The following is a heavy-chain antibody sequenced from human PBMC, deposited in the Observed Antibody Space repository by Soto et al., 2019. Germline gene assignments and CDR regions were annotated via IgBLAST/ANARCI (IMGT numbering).Heavy chain of an antibody. V-gene: IGHV4-30-2*01. J-gene: IGHJ5*02. CDR3: ARDPTPFGQGTLVTVSSYTAVYYCARDQLEGNWFDP. CDR2: IYHSGST. Sequence: SETLSLTCAVSGGSIISCGYSWSLIRQPPGKGLEWIGYIYHSGSTYYNPSLKSRVTISVDRSKNQFSLKLSSVTAADTAVYYCARDPTPFGQGTLVTVSSYTAVYYCARDQLEGNWFDPWGQGTLVTVSS. CDR1: GGSIISCGYS. D-gene: IGHD3-10*01.